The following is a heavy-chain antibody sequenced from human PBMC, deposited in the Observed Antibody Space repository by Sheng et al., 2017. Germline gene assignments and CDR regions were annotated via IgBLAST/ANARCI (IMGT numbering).Heavy chain of an antibody. CDR2: ISVRDGIT. CDR1: GFSFSSYFG. D-gene: IGHD5-12*01. CDR3: AKSRLVGYRGYSLADAYDK. J-gene: IGHJ3*02. Sequence: EVELVESGGGLVQPGGTLRVSCVASGFSFSSYFGLSWVRQAPGKGLEYVSAISVRDGITYYADSVRGRFTISRDTSKNTMYMQMNSLRAEDTAVYYCAKSRLVGYRGYSLADAYDKWGQGTMVTVSS. V-gene: IGHV3-23*04.